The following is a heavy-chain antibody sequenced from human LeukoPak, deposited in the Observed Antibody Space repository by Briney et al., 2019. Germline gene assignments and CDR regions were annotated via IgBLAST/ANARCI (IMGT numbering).Heavy chain of an antibody. Sequence: GGSLRLSCAASGFTFSSYAMSWVRQAPGEGLEWVSTISGSGGSTYYADSVKGRFTISRGISKNTLYLQMNSLRAEDTAVYYCAKDREALRFLEWLSDFDYWGQGTLVTVSS. CDR3: AKDREALRFLEWLSDFDY. CDR2: ISGSGGST. CDR1: GFTFSSYA. V-gene: IGHV3-23*01. J-gene: IGHJ4*02. D-gene: IGHD3-3*01.